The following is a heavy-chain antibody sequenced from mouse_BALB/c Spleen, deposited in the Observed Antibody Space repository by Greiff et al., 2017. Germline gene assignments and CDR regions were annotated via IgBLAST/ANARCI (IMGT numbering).Heavy chain of an antibody. CDR1: GFTFSSYA. V-gene: IGHV5-6-5*01. CDR2: ISSGGST. D-gene: IGHD1-1*01. CDR3: ARGPDYYGSSYVTWFAY. Sequence: DVMLVESGGGLVKPGGSLKLSCAASGFTFSSYAMSWVRQTPEKRLEWVASISSGGSTYYPDSVKGRFTISRDNARNILYLQMSSLRSEDTAMYYCARGPDYYGSSYVTWFAYWGQGTLVTVSA. J-gene: IGHJ3*01.